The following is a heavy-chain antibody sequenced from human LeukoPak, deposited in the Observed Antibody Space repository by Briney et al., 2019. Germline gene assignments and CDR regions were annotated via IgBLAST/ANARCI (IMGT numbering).Heavy chain of an antibody. J-gene: IGHJ5*02. CDR3: ARVEASYCSSTSCSNWFDP. V-gene: IGHV1-69*05. CDR1: GGTFSSYA. Sequence: ASVKVSCKASGGTFSSYAISWVRQAPGQGLEWMGGIIPIFGTANYAQKFQGRVTITTDESTSTAYMELSSLRSEDTAVYYCARVEASYCSSTSCSNWFDPWGQGTLVTVSS. CDR2: IIPIFGTA. D-gene: IGHD2-2*01.